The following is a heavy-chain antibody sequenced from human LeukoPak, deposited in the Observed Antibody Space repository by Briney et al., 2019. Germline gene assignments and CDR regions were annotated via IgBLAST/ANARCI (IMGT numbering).Heavy chain of an antibody. D-gene: IGHD4-23*01. CDR1: GFSFRSHW. CDR3: TTHTTTMGNFDY. Sequence: GGSLRLSCAASGFSFRSHWMHWVRQAPGKGLVWVSRINSYGSSTLYVDSVKGRFTISRDNAKNTLYLRMNSLRAEDTAVYYCTTHTTTMGNFDYWGQGTLVTVSS. J-gene: IGHJ4*02. V-gene: IGHV3-74*01. CDR2: INSYGSST.